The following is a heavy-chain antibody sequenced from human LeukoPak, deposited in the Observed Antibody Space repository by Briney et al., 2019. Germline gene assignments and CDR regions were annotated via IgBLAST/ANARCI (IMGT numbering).Heavy chain of an antibody. CDR2: ISSDGSII. Sequence: PGGSLRLSCAASGFTFSDYFMSRIRQAPGKGLQWVSYISSDGSIIKYADSVKGRLTISRDNAKNSLYLQMKSLRAEDTAVYYCARGSFGPGRPVYWGQGTLVTVSS. J-gene: IGHJ4*02. V-gene: IGHV3-11*01. D-gene: IGHD3/OR15-3a*01. CDR1: GFTFSDYF. CDR3: ARGSFGPGRPVY.